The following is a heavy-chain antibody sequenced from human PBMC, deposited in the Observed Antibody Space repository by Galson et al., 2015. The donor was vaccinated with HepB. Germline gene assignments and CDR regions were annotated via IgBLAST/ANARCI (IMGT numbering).Heavy chain of an antibody. CDR3: AKSVSGPYFDY. CDR2: ISYDGSNK. CDR1: GFTFSSYS. V-gene: IGHV3-30*18. D-gene: IGHD6-19*01. J-gene: IGHJ4*02. Sequence: SLRLSCAASGFTFSSYSMNWVRQAPGKGLEWVAVISYDGSNKYYADSVKGRFTISRDNSKNTLYLQMNSLRAEDTAVYYCAKSVSGPYFDYWGQGTLVTVSS.